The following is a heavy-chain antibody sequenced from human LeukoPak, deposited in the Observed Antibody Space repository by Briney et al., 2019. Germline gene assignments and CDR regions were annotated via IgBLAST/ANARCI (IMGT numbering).Heavy chain of an antibody. Sequence: PGGSLRLSCAASGFTFSSFSMNWVRQAPGKGLEWVSFITGSSSTIYYADSVKGRFIISRDNAKNSLYLQMNSLRAEDTAVYYCASCSSTNCYWGQGTLVTVSS. V-gene: IGHV3-48*01. J-gene: IGHJ4*02. CDR3: ASCSSTNCY. CDR1: GFTFSSFS. D-gene: IGHD2-2*01. CDR2: ITGSSSTI.